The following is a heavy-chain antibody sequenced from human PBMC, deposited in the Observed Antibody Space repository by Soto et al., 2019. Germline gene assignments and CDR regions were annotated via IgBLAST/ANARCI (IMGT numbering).Heavy chain of an antibody. Sequence: EVQLVESGGGLVQPGRSLRLSCAASGFTFDDYAMHWVRQAPGKGLEWVSGISWNSGSISYADSVKGRFTISRDNAKKSFYLQMNSLRSEDTALYYCAKDRGAAPNSYYYYMDVWGKGTTVTVSS. CDR2: ISWNSGSI. CDR1: GFTFDDYA. D-gene: IGHD1-26*01. CDR3: AKDRGAAPNSYYYYMDV. J-gene: IGHJ6*03. V-gene: IGHV3-9*01.